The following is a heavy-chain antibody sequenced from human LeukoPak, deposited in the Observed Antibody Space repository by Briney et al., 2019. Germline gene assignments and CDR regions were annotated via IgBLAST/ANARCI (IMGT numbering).Heavy chain of an antibody. CDR3: ARQTGSGLFILP. J-gene: IGHJ4*02. V-gene: IGHV4-39*01. D-gene: IGHD3/OR15-3a*01. CDR2: ISYSGKT. Sequence: SETLSLTCTVSGGSISSRTYYWGWIRQSPGKGLEWIGSISYSGKTYYNPSLKSRVTISVDSKNQFSLRLTSVTAADTAVYYCARQTGSGLFILPGGQGTLVTVSS. CDR1: GGSISSRTYY.